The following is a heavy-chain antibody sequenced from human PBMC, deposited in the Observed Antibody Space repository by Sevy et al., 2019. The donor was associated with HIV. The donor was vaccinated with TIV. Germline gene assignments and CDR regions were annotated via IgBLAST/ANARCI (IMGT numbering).Heavy chain of an antibody. CDR2: IHSGGKI. V-gene: IGHV3-53*01. CDR1: GFSVSSNY. CDR3: AREDIVLGEDNYYGIDV. J-gene: IGHJ6*02. D-gene: IGHD2-15*01. Sequence: GGSLRLSCAASGFSVSSNYMSWVRQAPGKGPEWVSVIHSGGKISYADSVQGRFTISRDNSKNTLYLQMNSQRAEDTAVYYCAREDIVLGEDNYYGIDVWGQGTTVTVSS.